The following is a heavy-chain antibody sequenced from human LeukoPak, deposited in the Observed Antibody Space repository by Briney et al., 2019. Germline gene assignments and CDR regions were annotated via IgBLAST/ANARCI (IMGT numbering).Heavy chain of an antibody. CDR1: GFTFNNYD. Sequence: GGTLRLSCAASGFTFNNYDMNWVRQAPGKGLEWVSAISGSGGSTYYADSVKGRFTISRDNSKNTLYLQMNSLKAEDTAVYYCARGPSGYHNTGGQGTLVTVSS. CDR2: ISGSGGST. D-gene: IGHD5-12*01. J-gene: IGHJ4*02. V-gene: IGHV3-23*01. CDR3: ARGPSGYHNT.